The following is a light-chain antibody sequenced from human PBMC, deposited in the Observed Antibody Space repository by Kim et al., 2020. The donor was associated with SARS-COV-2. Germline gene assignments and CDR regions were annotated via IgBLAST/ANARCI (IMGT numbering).Light chain of an antibody. CDR2: STN. V-gene: IGLV7-43*01. J-gene: IGLJ2*01. CDR1: TEAVTSGYS. Sequence: QAVVTQEPSLTVSHGGTVTLTCSSSTEAVTSGYSPNWFQQKPGQAPRALIYSTNNRHSWTPSRFSGSLLGGKAALTLSDVQPEDEAEYYYLLHYEDPLHWIFGGGTQLTVL. CDR3: LLHYEDPLHWI.